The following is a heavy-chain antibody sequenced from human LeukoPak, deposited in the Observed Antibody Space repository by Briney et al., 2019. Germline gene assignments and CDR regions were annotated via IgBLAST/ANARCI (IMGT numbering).Heavy chain of an antibody. CDR2: IIPIFGTA. CDR3: ARSENWGYYYMDV. CDR1: GGTFSSYA. D-gene: IGHD7-27*01. Sequence: GASVKVSCKASGGTFSSYAISWVRQAPGQGLEWTGGIIPIFGTANYAQKFQGRVTITTDESTSTAYMELSSLRSEDTAVYYCARSENWGYYYMDVWGKGTLVTVSS. J-gene: IGHJ6*03. V-gene: IGHV1-69*05.